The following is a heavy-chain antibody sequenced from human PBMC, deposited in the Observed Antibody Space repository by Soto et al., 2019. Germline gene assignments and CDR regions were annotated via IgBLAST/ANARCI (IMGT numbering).Heavy chain of an antibody. D-gene: IGHD3-16*01. V-gene: IGHV1-18*01. CDR3: VMVDNYVTPTPQDV. CDR2: ISPYTGNT. Sequence: QVQLVQSGDEVKKPGASVKVSCKASGYIFVNYGIAWVRQAPRQGLEWVGWISPYTGNTHSASRVQGRLTMTTDTSTSTAYMDLGRLTSDHTAVYYCVMVDNYVTPTPQDVWGQGTTVTVSS. J-gene: IGHJ6*02. CDR1: GYIFVNYG.